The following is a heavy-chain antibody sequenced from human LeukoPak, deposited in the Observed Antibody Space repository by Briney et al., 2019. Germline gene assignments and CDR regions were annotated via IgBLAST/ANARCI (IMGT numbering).Heavy chain of an antibody. D-gene: IGHD2-2*01. Sequence: PGGSLRLSCAASGFTFSSYAMSWVRQAPGKGLEWVSAISGSGGSTYYADSVKGRFTISRDNSKNTLYLQMNSLRAEDTAVYYCAKVNHYCSSTSCLKYIDAFDIWGQGTMVTVSS. V-gene: IGHV3-23*01. CDR1: GFTFSSYA. CDR2: ISGSGGST. CDR3: AKVNHYCSSTSCLKYIDAFDI. J-gene: IGHJ3*02.